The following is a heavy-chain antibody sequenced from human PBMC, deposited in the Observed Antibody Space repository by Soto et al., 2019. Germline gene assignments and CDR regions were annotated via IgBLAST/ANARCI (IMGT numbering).Heavy chain of an antibody. V-gene: IGHV6-1*01. Sequence: SQTLSLTCAISGDSVSSNSAAWNWIRQSPSRGLEWLGRTYYRSKWYNDYAVSVKSRITINPDTSKNQFSLQLNSVTPEDTAVYYYARDGYGSGSYYRGYFDYWGQGTLVTVSS. CDR3: ARDGYGSGSYYRGYFDY. D-gene: IGHD3-10*01. CDR2: TYYRSKWYN. CDR1: GDSVSSNSAA. J-gene: IGHJ4*02.